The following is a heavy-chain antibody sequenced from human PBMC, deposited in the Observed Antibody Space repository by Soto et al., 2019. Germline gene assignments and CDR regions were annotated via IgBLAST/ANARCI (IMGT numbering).Heavy chain of an antibody. V-gene: IGHV1-69*06. CDR1: GGTFSSSD. CDR2: IIPIFDTS. CDR3: ASQKLWFGELLDNYHYYFGLDV. J-gene: IGHJ6*02. D-gene: IGHD3-10*01. Sequence: RASVKVSCKASGGTFSSSDISWVRQAPGQGLEWMGGIIPIFDTSNYAQKFQHRLTITADKSTSAVFMELSSLRSEDTAVYYCASQKLWFGELLDNYHYYFGLDVWGQGTTVTVSS.